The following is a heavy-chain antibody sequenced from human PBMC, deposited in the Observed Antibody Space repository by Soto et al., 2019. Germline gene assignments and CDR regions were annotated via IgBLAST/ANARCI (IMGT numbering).Heavy chain of an antibody. CDR1: GFTFSSYA. D-gene: IGHD1-26*01. J-gene: IGHJ4*02. CDR2: ISGSVGST. V-gene: IGHV3-23*01. CDR3: AKVPGSWELLFRYFDY. Sequence: GGSLRLSCAASGFTFSSYAMSWVRQAPGKGLEWVSAISGSVGSTYYADSVKGRFTISRDNSKNTLYLKMNSLRAEDTAVYYCAKVPGSWELLFRYFDYWGQGTLVTVSS.